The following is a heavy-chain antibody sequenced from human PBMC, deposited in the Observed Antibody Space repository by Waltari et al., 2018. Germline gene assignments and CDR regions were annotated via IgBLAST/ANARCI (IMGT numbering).Heavy chain of an antibody. CDR1: DFTLSRFW. CDR2: ISNDGTTT. J-gene: IGHJ4*02. V-gene: IGHV3-74*01. Sequence: EVQLVESGGGLVQPGESLTLSCTGFDFTLSRFWMHWVRQAPGKGLVWVSRISNDGTTTSYAESVKGRFTISRDNSKNTVYLEMNSLRAEDTAMYYCAREVYRSGGHWGQGTLVTVSS. CDR3: AREVYRSGGH. D-gene: IGHD6-19*01.